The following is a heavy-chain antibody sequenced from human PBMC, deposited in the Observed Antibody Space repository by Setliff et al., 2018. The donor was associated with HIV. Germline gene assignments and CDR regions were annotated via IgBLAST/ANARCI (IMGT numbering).Heavy chain of an antibody. J-gene: IGHJ4*02. CDR3: ARDLSGESDF. V-gene: IGHV3-74*01. CDR1: GFTFRSYW. Sequence: GGSLRLSCAASGFTFRSYWRHWVRQGPGEGLEWVSRTNEDGSVTNYADSVKGRFTISRDNAKNTLYLQMSSLRAEDTAVYYCARDLSGESDFWGQGTLVTVSS. CDR2: TNEDGSVT. D-gene: IGHD2-15*01.